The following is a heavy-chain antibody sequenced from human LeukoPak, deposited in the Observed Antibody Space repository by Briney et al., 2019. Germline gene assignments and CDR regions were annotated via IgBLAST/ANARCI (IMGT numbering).Heavy chain of an antibody. CDR2: IKRDGSEK. CDR3: ARAPGEGWFDP. D-gene: IGHD4-17*01. J-gene: IGHJ5*02. V-gene: IGHV3-7*01. Sequence: GGSLRLSCAASGFTFSSYWMSWVRQAPGKGLEWVAGIKRDGSEKYYVDSVKGRFTISRDNAKNSLYLQMNSLRAEDTALYYCARAPGEGWFDPWGQGTLVTVSS. CDR1: GFTFSSYW.